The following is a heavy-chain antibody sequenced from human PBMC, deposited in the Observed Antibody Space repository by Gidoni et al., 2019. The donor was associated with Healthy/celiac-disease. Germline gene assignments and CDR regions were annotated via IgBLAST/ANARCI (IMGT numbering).Heavy chain of an antibody. D-gene: IGHD2-21*01. CDR1: GFPFSNAW. J-gene: IGHJ4*02. CDR3: TTEAYCGGDCYSGY. Sequence: EVQLVESGGGLVKPGGSLRLSCAASGFPFSNAWMSWVRQAHGKGLEWFGRIKITTDGGTTDYAAPVNGRFTISRDDSKNTLYLQMNSMKTEDTAVYYCTTEAYCGGDCYSGYWGQGTLVTVSS. V-gene: IGHV3-15*01. CDR2: IKITTDGGTT.